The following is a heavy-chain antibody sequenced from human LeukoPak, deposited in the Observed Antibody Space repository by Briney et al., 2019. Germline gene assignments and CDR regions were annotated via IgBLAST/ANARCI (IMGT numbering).Heavy chain of an antibody. CDR3: ARALGIAAAGTPDY. CDR2: IYSSGST. D-gene: IGHD6-13*01. Sequence: SETLSLTCTVSGGSISSGNYYWSWIRQPAGKGLEWIGRIYSSGSTNYNPSLKSRVTISVDTSKNQFSLKLSSVTAADTAVYYCARALGIAAAGTPDYWGQGTLVTVSS. V-gene: IGHV4-61*02. CDR1: GGSISSGNYY. J-gene: IGHJ4*02.